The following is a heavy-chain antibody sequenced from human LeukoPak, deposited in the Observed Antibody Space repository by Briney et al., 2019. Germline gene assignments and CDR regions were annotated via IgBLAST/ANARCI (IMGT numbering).Heavy chain of an antibody. V-gene: IGHV1-58*02. CDR3: AADLVDCTNGVCYSFDY. Sequence: AASVKVSCKASGFTFTSSAMQWVRQARGQRLEWIGWIVVGSGSTNYAQKFQERVTITRDMSTSTAYMELSSLRSEDTAVYYCAADLVDCTNGVCYSFDYWGQGTLVTVSS. D-gene: IGHD2-8*01. J-gene: IGHJ4*02. CDR2: IVVGSGST. CDR1: GFTFTSSA.